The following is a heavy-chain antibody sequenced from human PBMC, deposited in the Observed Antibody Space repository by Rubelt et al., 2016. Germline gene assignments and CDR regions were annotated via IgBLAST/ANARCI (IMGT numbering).Heavy chain of an antibody. CDR3: ARSFYYDSSSYQYYYYGMDV. D-gene: IGHD3-22*01. CDR2: ISSSSSLI. V-gene: IGHV3-48*04. J-gene: IGHJ6*02. Sequence: GKGLEWVSYISSSSSLIYYADSVKGRFTISRDNAKNSLYLQMNSLRAEDTAVYYCARSFYYDSSSYQYYYYGMDVWGQGTTVTVSS.